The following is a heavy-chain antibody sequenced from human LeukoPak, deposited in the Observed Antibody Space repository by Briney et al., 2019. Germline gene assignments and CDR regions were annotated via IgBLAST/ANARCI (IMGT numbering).Heavy chain of an antibody. V-gene: IGHV4-30-4*01. Sequence: SETLSLTCTVSGVSISSGDYYWSWIRQPPGKGLEWIGYIYYSGSTYYNPSLKSRVTISVDTSKNQFSLKLSSVTAADTAVYYCARGQYYYGSGSYAVDYWGQGTLVTVSS. D-gene: IGHD3-10*01. CDR3: ARGQYYYGSGSYAVDY. J-gene: IGHJ4*02. CDR1: GVSISSGDYY. CDR2: IYYSGST.